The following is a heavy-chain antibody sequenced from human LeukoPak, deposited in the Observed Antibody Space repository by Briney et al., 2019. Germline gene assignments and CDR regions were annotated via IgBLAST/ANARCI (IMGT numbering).Heavy chain of an antibody. Sequence: GGSLRLSCAASGFTFSSYGMHWVRQAPGKGLEWVAVISYDGSNKYYADSVKGRFTISRDNSKNTLYLQMNSLRAEDTAVYYCARAGLVVAAFDYWGQGTLVTVSS. CDR1: GFTFSSYG. CDR2: ISYDGSNK. CDR3: ARAGLVVAAFDY. J-gene: IGHJ4*02. V-gene: IGHV3-30*03. D-gene: IGHD2-15*01.